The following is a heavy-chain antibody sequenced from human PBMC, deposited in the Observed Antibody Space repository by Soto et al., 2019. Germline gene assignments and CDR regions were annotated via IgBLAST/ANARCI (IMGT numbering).Heavy chain of an antibody. V-gene: IGHV4-30-4*01. J-gene: IGHJ6*02. CDR3: ARVRCSSTSCSMHYYYGMDV. CDR1: GGSLSDAGPY. CDR2: ISDTGNT. D-gene: IGHD2-2*01. Sequence: SETLSLTCTVSGGSLSDAGPYWSWIRQSPGKGLEWMAYISDTGNTFSDPSLKSRLTVSIDASRNQISLRLASVTAADTAVYYCARVRCSSTSCSMHYYYGMDVWGQGTTVTVSS.